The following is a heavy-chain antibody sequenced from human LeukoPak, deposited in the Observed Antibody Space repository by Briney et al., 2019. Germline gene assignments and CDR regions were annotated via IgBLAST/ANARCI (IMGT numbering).Heavy chain of an antibody. CDR1: GFTFSSYG. CDR3: AAEFGLLNRLFDY. CDR2: IRYDGSNK. Sequence: PGGSLRLSCAASGFTFSSYGMHWVRQAPGKGLEWVAFIRYDGSNKYYADSVKGRFTISRDNSENTLYLQMNSLRAEDTAVYYCAAEFGLLNRLFDYWDQGTLVTVSS. J-gene: IGHJ4*02. V-gene: IGHV3-30*02. D-gene: IGHD3-10*01.